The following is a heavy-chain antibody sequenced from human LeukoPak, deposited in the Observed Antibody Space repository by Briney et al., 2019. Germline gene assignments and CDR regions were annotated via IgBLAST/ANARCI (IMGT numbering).Heavy chain of an antibody. V-gene: IGHV4-39*01. Sequence: PSETLSLTCTVSGGSIGSSSYYWGWIRQPPGKGLEWIGNIYYGGSTYYNPSLKSRVTISIDTSKNQFSLKLSSVTAADTAVYYCARQKPDTTVTMWDPKNFDYWGQGTLLTVSS. CDR1: GGSIGSSSYY. J-gene: IGHJ4*02. CDR2: IYYGGST. CDR3: ARQKPDTTVTMWDPKNFDY. D-gene: IGHD4-17*01.